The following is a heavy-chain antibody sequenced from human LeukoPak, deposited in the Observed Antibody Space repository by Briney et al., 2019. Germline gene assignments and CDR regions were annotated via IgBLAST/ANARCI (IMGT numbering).Heavy chain of an antibody. CDR3: ARDSSIAARFYDYGMDV. Sequence: GGSLRLSCAASGFTFSSYAMSWVRQAPGEGLEWVSAISGSGGSTYYADSVKGRFTISRDNSKNSLYLQMNSLRAEDTAVYYCARDSSIAARFYDYGMDVWGQGTTVTVSS. CDR1: GFTFSSYA. V-gene: IGHV3-23*01. J-gene: IGHJ6*02. D-gene: IGHD6-6*01. CDR2: ISGSGGST.